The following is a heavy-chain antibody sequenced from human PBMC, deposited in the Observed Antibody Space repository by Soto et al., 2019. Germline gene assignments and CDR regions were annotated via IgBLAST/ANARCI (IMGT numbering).Heavy chain of an antibody. V-gene: IGHV1-69*01. J-gene: IGHJ4*02. CDR3: ARGQGQELVQGLDY. Sequence: QVQLVQSRAEVKEPGSSVKVSCKASGGRFTHYSFSWVRQAPGQGLVWMGGIIPIFNTANYAQKFEDRVTITADESTSTAYMELSGLRSDDTAVYFCARGQGQELVQGLDYWGQGPLVTVSS. D-gene: IGHD6-13*01. CDR2: IIPIFNTA. CDR1: GGRFTHYS.